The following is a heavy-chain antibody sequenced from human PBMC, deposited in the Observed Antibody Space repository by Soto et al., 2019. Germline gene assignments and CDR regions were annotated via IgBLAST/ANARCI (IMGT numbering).Heavy chain of an antibody. CDR3: ARSLGGIAAAGVYYYYYYGMDV. Sequence: GGSLRLSCAASGFTSSSYAMHWVRQAPGKGLEWVAVISYDGSNKYYADSVKGRFTISRDNSKNTLYLQMNSLRAEDTAVYYCARSLGGIAAAGVYYYYYYGMDVWGQGTTVTVSS. CDR2: ISYDGSNK. J-gene: IGHJ6*02. D-gene: IGHD6-13*01. CDR1: GFTSSSYA. V-gene: IGHV3-30-3*01.